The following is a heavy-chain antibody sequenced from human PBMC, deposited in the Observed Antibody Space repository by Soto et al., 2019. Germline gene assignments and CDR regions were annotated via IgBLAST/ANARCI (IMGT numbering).Heavy chain of an antibody. J-gene: IGHJ5*02. CDR1: GFTFSSYS. CDR3: ARDHGGDSGYDWGWFDP. D-gene: IGHD5-12*01. V-gene: IGHV3-48*01. Sequence: EVQLVESGGGLVQPGGSLRLSCAASGFTFSSYSMNWVRQAPGKGLEWVSYISSSSSTIYYADSVKGQFTISRDNAKNSLYLQMNSLRAEDTAVYYCARDHGGDSGYDWGWFDPWGQGTLVTVSS. CDR2: ISSSSSTI.